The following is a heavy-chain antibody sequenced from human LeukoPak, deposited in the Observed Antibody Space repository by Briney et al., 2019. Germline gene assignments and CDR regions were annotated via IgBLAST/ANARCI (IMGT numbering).Heavy chain of an antibody. CDR2: TYYRSKWYN. D-gene: IGHD2/OR15-2a*01. CDR1: GDSVSSNSAA. CDR3: ARETTSLFDS. V-gene: IGHV6-1*01. Sequence: SQTLSLTCAISGDSVSSNSAAWNWIRQSPSGGLEWLGRTYYRSKWYNDYAVSVKSRITINPDRSKNQVSLQMNSVTPEDTAVYYCARETTSLFDSWGQGTLVTVS. J-gene: IGHJ4*02.